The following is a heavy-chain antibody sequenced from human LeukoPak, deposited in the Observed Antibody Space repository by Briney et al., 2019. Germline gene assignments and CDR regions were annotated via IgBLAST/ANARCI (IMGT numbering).Heavy chain of an antibody. Sequence: GGSLRLSCAASGFIFSNYGMHWVRQAPGKGLEWVAFIWYDGNNKYYADSVKGRFTISRDNFKNSVYLQMNSLRAEDTAVYYCAKDFYPSYYYDTNGYYLDYWGQGTLVTVSS. CDR1: GFIFSNYG. V-gene: IGHV3-30*02. CDR3: AKDFYPSYYYDTNGYYLDY. J-gene: IGHJ4*02. D-gene: IGHD3-22*01. CDR2: IWYDGNNK.